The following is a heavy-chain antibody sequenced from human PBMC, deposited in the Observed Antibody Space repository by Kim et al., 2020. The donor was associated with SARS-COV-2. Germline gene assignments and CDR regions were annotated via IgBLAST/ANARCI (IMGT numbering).Heavy chain of an antibody. V-gene: IGHV3-23*01. Sequence: GGSLRLSCAASGFTFSNYAMSWVRQAPGKGMEWVSAISGSGGSTYYADFVKGRFTISRDNSKNTLYLQMNSLRAEDTAVYYCAKEPYYDFWGGYYFDYWGQGTLVTVSS. J-gene: IGHJ4*02. CDR3: AKEPYYDFWGGYYFDY. CDR1: GFTFSNYA. D-gene: IGHD3-3*01. CDR2: ISGSGGST.